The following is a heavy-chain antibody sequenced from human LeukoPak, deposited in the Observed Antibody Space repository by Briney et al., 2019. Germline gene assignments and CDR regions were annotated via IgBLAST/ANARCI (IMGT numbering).Heavy chain of an antibody. V-gene: IGHV4-39*01. CDR1: GGSISSSSYF. J-gene: IGHJ3*02. CDR2: IHYSGST. CDR3: ARPYYYYDSSGMIPDAFDI. Sequence: SGTLSLTCTVSGGSISSSSYFWGWIRQPPGKGLEWIGSIHYSGSTNDNPSLKSRVTISVDTSKNQFSLELSSVTAADTAVYYCARPYYYYDSSGMIPDAFDIWGQGTMVTVSS. D-gene: IGHD3-22*01.